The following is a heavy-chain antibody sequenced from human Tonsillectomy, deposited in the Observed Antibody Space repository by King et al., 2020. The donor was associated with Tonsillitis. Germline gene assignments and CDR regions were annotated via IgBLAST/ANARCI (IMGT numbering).Heavy chain of an antibody. CDR2: IYHTGNT. CDR3: VRHIAYDFGSGSPAADY. D-gene: IGHD3-10*01. CDR1: GGSISGSSYY. Sequence: QLQESGPGLVKPSETLSLTCTVSGGSISGSSYYWGWIRQPPGKGLEWIVNIYHTGNTYYNPSLKSRVTMSVDTSKNQFSLKLSPVTAADTAVYYCVRHIAYDFGSGSPAADYWGQGTLVTVSS. J-gene: IGHJ4*02. V-gene: IGHV4-39*01.